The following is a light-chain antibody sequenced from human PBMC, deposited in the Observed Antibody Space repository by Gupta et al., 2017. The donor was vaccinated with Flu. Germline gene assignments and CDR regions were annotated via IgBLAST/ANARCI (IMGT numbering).Light chain of an antibody. CDR2: SNN. V-gene: IGLV1-44*01. Sequence: QSVLTQPPSASGTPGQRVTISCSGSSSNIGSNAVNWYQQVPGTAPKLLIYSNNQRPSGVPDRFSGSESGTSASLAISGLQSEDEADYYCAAWGDSLNGWVFGGGTKLTVL. CDR3: AAWGDSLNGWV. CDR1: SSNIGSNA. J-gene: IGLJ3*02.